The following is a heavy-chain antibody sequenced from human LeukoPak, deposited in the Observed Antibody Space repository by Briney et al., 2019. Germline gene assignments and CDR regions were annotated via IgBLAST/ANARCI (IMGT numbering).Heavy chain of an antibody. CDR1: GFTVSSNY. Sequence: GGPLRLSCAASGFTVSSNYMTWVRQAPGKGLEWVSIIYSGGSTYYADSVKGRFSISRDNSKNTLYLQMNSLRAEDTAVYYCARADEYFFDYWGQGTLVTVSS. V-gene: IGHV3-66*01. CDR2: IYSGGST. J-gene: IGHJ4*02. CDR3: ARADEYFFDY.